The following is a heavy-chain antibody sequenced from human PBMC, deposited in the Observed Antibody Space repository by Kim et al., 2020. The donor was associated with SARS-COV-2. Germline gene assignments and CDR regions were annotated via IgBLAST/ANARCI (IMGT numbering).Heavy chain of an antibody. CDR2: ISAYNGNT. Sequence: ASVKVSCKASGYSFTSYGITWVRQAPGQGLEWMGWISAYNGNTNYALKLQGRVTMTTDTSTSTVYMELRSLRSDDTAVYYCARDYTLTTAVNTGVDYWGQGTLVTVSS. V-gene: IGHV1-18*01. CDR3: ARDYTLTTAVNTGVDY. CDR1: GYSFTSYG. J-gene: IGHJ4*02. D-gene: IGHD4-4*01.